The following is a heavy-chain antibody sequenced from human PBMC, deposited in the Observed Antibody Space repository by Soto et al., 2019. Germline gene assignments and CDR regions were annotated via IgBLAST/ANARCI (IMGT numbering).Heavy chain of an antibody. J-gene: IGHJ4*02. CDR2: INSDGSST. V-gene: IGHV3-74*01. CDR1: GFTFSSYW. CDR3: ARGIKLEHRTTDY. D-gene: IGHD1-1*01. Sequence: PGGSLRLSCAASGFTFSSYWMHWVRPAPGKGLVWVSRINSDGSSTSYADSVKGRFTISRDNAKNTLYLQMNSLRAEDTAVYYCARGIKLEHRTTDYWGQGTLVTVSS.